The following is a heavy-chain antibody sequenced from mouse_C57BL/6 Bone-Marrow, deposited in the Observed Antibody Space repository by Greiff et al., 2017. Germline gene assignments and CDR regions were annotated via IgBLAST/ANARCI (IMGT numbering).Heavy chain of an antibody. CDR3: AERNWGRGDMDF. J-gene: IGHJ4*01. D-gene: IGHD4-1*01. CDR1: GYAFTSYL. CDR2: VNPGSGGT. Sequence: QVQLQQSGAELVRPGPSVKLSCNASGYAFTSYLIDWVKQRPGQGLEWIGAVNPGSGGTNYNEKFKGKATLTADKSSSTAYLQLSSLTSEDAAVYFCAERNWGRGDMDFGGGGTSVTVTA. V-gene: IGHV1-54*01.